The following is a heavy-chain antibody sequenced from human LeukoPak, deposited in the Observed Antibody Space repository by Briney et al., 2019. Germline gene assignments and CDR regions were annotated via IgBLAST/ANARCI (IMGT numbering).Heavy chain of an antibody. J-gene: IGHJ4*02. V-gene: IGHV3-7*01. CDR3: ARMGRLDY. D-gene: IGHD5-24*01. CDR2: IKEDGSRK. CDR1: GFTFSDYW. Sequence: GGSLRLSCAASGFTFSDYWMTWVRQAPGKGLEWVANIKEDGSRKYYEDSVKGRFTISRDNAKNSQYLQMNSLRVEDTAVYYCARMGRLDYWGQGTLVTVSS.